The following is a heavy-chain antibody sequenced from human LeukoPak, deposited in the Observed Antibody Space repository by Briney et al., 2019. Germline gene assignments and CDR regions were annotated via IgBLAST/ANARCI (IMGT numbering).Heavy chain of an antibody. D-gene: IGHD3-10*01. Sequence: GGSLRLSCAVSGITLSNYGMSWVRQAPGKGLEWVAGISDSGGSTNYADSVKGRFTISRDNPKNTLYLQMNSLRAEDTAVYFCARRGIVIRAVIIVGFHKEAYYFDYWGQGALVTVSS. CDR1: GITLSNYG. CDR3: ARRGIVIRAVIIVGFHKEAYYFDY. CDR2: ISDSGGST. V-gene: IGHV3-23*01. J-gene: IGHJ4*02.